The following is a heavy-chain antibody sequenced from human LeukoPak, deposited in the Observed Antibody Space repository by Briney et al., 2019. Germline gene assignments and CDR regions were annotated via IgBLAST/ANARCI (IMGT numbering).Heavy chain of an antibody. CDR3: AREGITIFGVVNNWFDP. J-gene: IGHJ5*02. CDR2: IIPIFGTA. D-gene: IGHD3-3*01. Sequence: ASVKVSCKASGGTFSSYANSWVRQAPGQGLEWMGGIIPIFGTANYAQKFQGRVTITTDESTSTAYMELSSLRSEGTAVYYCAREGITIFGVVNNWFDPWGQGTLVTVSS. CDR1: GGTFSSYA. V-gene: IGHV1-69*05.